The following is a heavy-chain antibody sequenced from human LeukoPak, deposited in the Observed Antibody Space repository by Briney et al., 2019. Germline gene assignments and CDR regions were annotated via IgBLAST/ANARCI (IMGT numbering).Heavy chain of an antibody. V-gene: IGHV4-34*01. CDR2: INHSGYT. CDR3: TRMTTGHDY. J-gene: IGHJ4*02. D-gene: IGHD4-17*01. CDR1: GVSFDDYY. Sequence: SETLSLTCAVSGVSFDDYYWSWVRQTPGKGLEWIGEINHSGYTNDSPSLKSRVTLSIDASRKQFSLNLRSVTVADAGIYYCTRMTTGHDYWGQGTLVTVSS.